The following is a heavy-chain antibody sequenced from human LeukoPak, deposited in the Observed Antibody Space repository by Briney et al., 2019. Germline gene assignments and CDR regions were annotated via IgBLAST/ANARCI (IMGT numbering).Heavy chain of an antibody. J-gene: IGHJ4*02. Sequence: SETLSLTCTVSGGSISSYYWSSIRQPPGKGLEWIGYIYYSGPTNYNPSLNSQVTMSVDTSTNQFSLKLSSVTAADTAVYYCARKVHYDILTGYPTGHFDYWGQGTLVTVSS. CDR2: IYYSGPT. CDR3: ARKVHYDILTGYPTGHFDY. D-gene: IGHD3-9*01. V-gene: IGHV4-59*08. CDR1: GGSISSYY.